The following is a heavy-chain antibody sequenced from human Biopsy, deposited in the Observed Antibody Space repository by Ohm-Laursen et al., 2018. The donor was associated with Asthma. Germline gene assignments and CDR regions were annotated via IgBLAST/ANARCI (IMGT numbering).Heavy chain of an antibody. Sequence: SVSASCPASGDSFSNYALSCARQAAGQGLEWMGLLIAVLGTPDHAQMFEGRVTITADESTSTAYMELSSLSSEDTAVYYCARGYSGSDRIVYYYSGLEVWGQGTTVTVSS. CDR2: LIAVLGTP. D-gene: IGHD5-12*01. J-gene: IGHJ6*02. CDR3: ARGYSGSDRIVYYYSGLEV. V-gene: IGHV1-69*11. CDR1: GDSFSNYA.